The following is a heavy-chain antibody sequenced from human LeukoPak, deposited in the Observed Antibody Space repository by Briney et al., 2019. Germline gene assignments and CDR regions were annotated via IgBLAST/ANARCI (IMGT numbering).Heavy chain of an antibody. CDR3: ARGRGV. J-gene: IGHJ6*02. CDR1: GGSISSGTYP. V-gene: IGHV4-31*03. Sequence: SETLSLACTVSGGSISSGTYPWNWFRQHPGEGLEWIGYIYYSGSTYYNPSLKSRVSISVDTSKNQFSLKLSSVTAADTAVYYCARGRGVWGQGTTVTVSS. CDR2: IYYSGST.